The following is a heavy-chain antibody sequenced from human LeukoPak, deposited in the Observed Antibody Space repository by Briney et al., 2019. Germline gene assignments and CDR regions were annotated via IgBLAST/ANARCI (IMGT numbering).Heavy chain of an antibody. V-gene: IGHV4-38-2*02. J-gene: IGHJ5*02. CDR2: FHYSGST. CDR3: ARAYCSSTSCYTEGWFDP. D-gene: IGHD2-2*02. Sequence: PSETLSLTCTVSGYSSISGYSWEWIRQPPGKGLEWIGIFHYSGSTYYNPSLMSRVTISGDTSKNQFSLRLSSVTAADTAVYYCARAYCSSTSCYTEGWFDPWGQGTLVTVSS. CDR1: GYSSISGYS.